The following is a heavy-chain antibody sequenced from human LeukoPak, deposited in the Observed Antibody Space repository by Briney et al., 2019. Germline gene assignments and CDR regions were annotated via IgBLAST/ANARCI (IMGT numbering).Heavy chain of an antibody. D-gene: IGHD1-1*01. Sequence: SETLSLTCTVSGGSISSSSYYWGWIRQPPGKGLEWIGSIYYSGGTYYNPSLKSRVTISVDTSKNQFSLKLSSVTAADTAVYYCARLRIWNAFDIWGQGTMVTVSS. J-gene: IGHJ3*02. V-gene: IGHV4-39*01. CDR3: ARLRIWNAFDI. CDR1: GGSISSSSYY. CDR2: IYYSGGT.